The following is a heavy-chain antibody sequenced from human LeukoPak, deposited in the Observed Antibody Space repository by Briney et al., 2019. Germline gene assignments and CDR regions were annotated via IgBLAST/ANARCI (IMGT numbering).Heavy chain of an antibody. CDR3: ARASPVSYYYDSSGYHC. J-gene: IGHJ4*02. Sequence: ASVKVSCKASGGTFSSYAISWVRQAPGQGLEWMERIIPILGIANYAQKFQGRVTITADKSTSTAYMELSSLRSEDTAVYYCARASPVSYYYDSSGYHCWGQGTLVTVSS. CDR2: IIPILGIA. CDR1: GGTFSSYA. V-gene: IGHV1-69*04. D-gene: IGHD3-22*01.